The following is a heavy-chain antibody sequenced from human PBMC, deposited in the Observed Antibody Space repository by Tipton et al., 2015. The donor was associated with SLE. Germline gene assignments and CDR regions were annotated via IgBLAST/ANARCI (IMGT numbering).Heavy chain of an antibody. D-gene: IGHD4-23*01. Sequence: TLSLTCTVSGGSISSSSYYWGWIRQPPGKGLEWIGSIYYSGSTYYNPSLKSRVTISVDTPKNPFSLKLSSVTAADTAVYYCARHTDYGGNSDSFDYWGQGTLVTVSS. CDR1: GGSISSSSYY. CDR3: ARHTDYGGNSDSFDY. CDR2: IYYSGST. V-gene: IGHV4-39*01. J-gene: IGHJ4*02.